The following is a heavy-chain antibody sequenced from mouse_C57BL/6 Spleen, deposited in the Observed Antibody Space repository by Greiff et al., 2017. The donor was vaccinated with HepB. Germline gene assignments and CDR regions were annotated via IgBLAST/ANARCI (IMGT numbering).Heavy chain of an antibody. V-gene: IGHV1-20*01. CDR1: GYSFTGYF. CDR2: INPYNGDT. Sequence: EVQLQQSGPELVKPGDSVKISCKASGYSFTGYFMNWVMQSHGKSLEWIGRINPYNGDTFYNQKFKGKATLTVDKSSSTAHMELRSLTSEDSAVYYCARQNYGSSAWFAYWGQGTLVTVSA. D-gene: IGHD1-1*01. J-gene: IGHJ3*01. CDR3: ARQNYGSSAWFAY.